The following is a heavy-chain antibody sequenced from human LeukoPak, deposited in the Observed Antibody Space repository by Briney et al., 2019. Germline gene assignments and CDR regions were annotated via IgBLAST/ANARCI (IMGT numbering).Heavy chain of an antibody. CDR2: IYHSGST. D-gene: IGHD3-9*01. CDR3: ARSYDILTGYYFDY. Sequence: SETLSLTCTVSGYSISSGYYWGWIRQPPGKGLEWIGSIYHSGSTYYNPSLKSRVTISVDTSKNQFSLKLSSVTAADTAVYYCARSYDILTGYYFDYWGQGTLVTVSS. V-gene: IGHV4-38-2*02. CDR1: GYSISSGYY. J-gene: IGHJ4*02.